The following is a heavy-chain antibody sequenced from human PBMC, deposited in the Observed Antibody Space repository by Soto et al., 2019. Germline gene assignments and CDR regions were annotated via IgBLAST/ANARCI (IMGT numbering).Heavy chain of an antibody. J-gene: IGHJ4*02. CDR2: IIPIFGTA. V-gene: IGHV1-69*01. Sequence: QVQLVQSGAEVKKPGSSGKVSCKASGGTFSSYAISWVRQAPGQGLEWMGGIIPIFGTANYAQKFQGRVTITADESKSTAYMELSSLRSEDTAVYYCAPIEPYCGGDCHFDYWGQGTLVTVSS. CDR3: APIEPYCGGDCHFDY. D-gene: IGHD2-21*02. CDR1: GGTFSSYA.